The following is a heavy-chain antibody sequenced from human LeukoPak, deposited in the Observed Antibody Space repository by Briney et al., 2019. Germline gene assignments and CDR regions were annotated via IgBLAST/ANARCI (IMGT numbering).Heavy chain of an antibody. V-gene: IGHV3-23*01. D-gene: IGHD3-10*01. Sequence: GGSLRLSCAASGFTFSNYAKSWVRQAPGKGLEWDSAISGSGGSTYYADSVKGRFTISRDNSKNTLYLQMNSLRAEDTAVYYCAKANYGSGSYLDYWGQGTLVTVPS. CDR3: AKANYGSGSYLDY. CDR1: GFTFSNYA. J-gene: IGHJ4*02. CDR2: ISGSGGST.